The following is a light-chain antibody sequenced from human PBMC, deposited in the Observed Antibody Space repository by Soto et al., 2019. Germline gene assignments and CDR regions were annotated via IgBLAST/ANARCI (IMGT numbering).Light chain of an antibody. V-gene: IGKV1-9*01. J-gene: IGKJ3*01. CDR3: QQVGSFPFT. Sequence: IQLTQSPSSLSASVGDRVTITCRASQGISTHLAWYQQKPGKAPNLLIYDASTLQSGVPSTFSGSGSGTDLTLTISSLQPEDFATYYCQQVGSFPFTFGPGTKVDI. CDR1: QGISTH. CDR2: DAS.